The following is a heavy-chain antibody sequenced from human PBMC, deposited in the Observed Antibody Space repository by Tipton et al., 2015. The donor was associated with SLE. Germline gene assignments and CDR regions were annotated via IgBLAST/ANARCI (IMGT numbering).Heavy chain of an antibody. D-gene: IGHD4-17*01. J-gene: IGHJ5*02. CDR3: ASRTTVFWFDP. CDR2: IYYSGST. Sequence: TLSLTCSVSGGSISSRSYYWGWIRQPPGMGLEWTGSIYYSGSTFHNPSLKSRVTISVDKSKNQFSLKLSSVTAADTAVYYCASRTTVFWFDPWGQGTLVTVSS. CDR1: GGSISSRSYY. V-gene: IGHV4-39*07.